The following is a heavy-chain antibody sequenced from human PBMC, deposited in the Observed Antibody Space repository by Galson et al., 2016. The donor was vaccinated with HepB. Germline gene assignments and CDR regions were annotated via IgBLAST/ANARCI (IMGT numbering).Heavy chain of an antibody. V-gene: IGHV3-72*01. CDR2: SKNKANGYTT. CDR1: GFIFSDHY. CDR3: ARWKSGSPVN. Sequence: SLRLSCAASGFIFSDHYMDWVRQAPGKGLEWLGRSKNKANGYTTEYAASVEGRFTISRDDSKNSLYLQMNSLKIEDTAVYYCARWKSGSPVNWGQGTLVTVSS. J-gene: IGHJ4*02. D-gene: IGHD1-26*01.